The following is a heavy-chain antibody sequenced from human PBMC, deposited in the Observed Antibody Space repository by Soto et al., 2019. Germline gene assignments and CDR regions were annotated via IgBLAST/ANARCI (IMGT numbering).Heavy chain of an antibody. CDR1: GASISRYY. D-gene: IGHD2-21*02. CDR3: ASVLWGYCGVDCYSLHV. J-gene: IGHJ6*02. Sequence: SETLSLTCTVSGASISRYYWSWIRQSPGKGLEWIGYLYNTGSTIYNPSLKSRVTISVDTSKNQFSLKMNSVTAADTAVYYCASVLWGYCGVDCYSLHVWGQGTTVTVAS. CDR2: LYNTGST. V-gene: IGHV4-59*01.